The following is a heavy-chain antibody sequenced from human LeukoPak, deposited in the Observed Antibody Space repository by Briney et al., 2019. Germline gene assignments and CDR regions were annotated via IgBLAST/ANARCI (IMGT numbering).Heavy chain of an antibody. V-gene: IGHV3-21*01. CDR3: ARDREDYGDYYYYYGMDV. CDR2: ISSRSSYI. Sequence: PGGSLTLSCAAYAFTFTIYSRNWLPQAPGKGLKWVSSISSRSSYIYYANSETDRFTSTRAIAKNSPYLQMNSLRAKDTAVYYCARDREDYGDYYYYYGMDVWGQGTTVTVSS. D-gene: IGHD4-17*01. J-gene: IGHJ6*02. CDR1: AFTFTIYS.